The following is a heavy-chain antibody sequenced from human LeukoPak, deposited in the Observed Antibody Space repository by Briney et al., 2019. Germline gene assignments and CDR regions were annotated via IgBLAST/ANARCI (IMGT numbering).Heavy chain of an antibody. CDR3: ARGVPTGYYTSCYDY. Sequence: GGSLRLSCAASGINFSDSEMNWVRQAPGRGLEWVSYISSSGTTIYYADSVKGRFTISRDNAKNSLYLQMNSLRAEDTAVYYCARGVPTGYYTSCYDYWGQGTLVTVSS. CDR2: ISSSGTTI. J-gene: IGHJ4*02. CDR1: GINFSDSE. V-gene: IGHV3-48*03. D-gene: IGHD3/OR15-3a*01.